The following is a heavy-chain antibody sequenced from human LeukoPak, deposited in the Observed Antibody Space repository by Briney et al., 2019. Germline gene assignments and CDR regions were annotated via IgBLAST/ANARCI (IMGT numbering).Heavy chain of an antibody. CDR3: ARQTAMGRSGDY. Sequence: GESLQVSCKASGYSFTSYWIGWVRQLPGKGLEWMGIIDPSDSETRYTPSFQGQVTISVDKSLTTADLQWNSLKASDTAMYYCARQTAMGRSGDYWGQGTLVTVSS. J-gene: IGHJ4*02. D-gene: IGHD5-18*01. V-gene: IGHV5-51*01. CDR2: IDPSDSET. CDR1: GYSFTSYW.